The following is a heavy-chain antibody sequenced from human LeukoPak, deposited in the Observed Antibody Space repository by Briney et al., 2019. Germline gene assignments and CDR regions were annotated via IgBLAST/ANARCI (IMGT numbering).Heavy chain of an antibody. CDR2: ISTSGGSS. Sequence: PGGSLSLSCAASGFTFSSYAMSWVRQAPGKGLEWVSGISTSGGSSSYADPVKGRFTISRDNPRNTLYMQMNSLRAEDTALYYCAIMHPYYDGSGYWVQWGQGTLVTVSS. V-gene: IGHV3-23*01. CDR3: AIMHPYYDGSGYWVQ. CDR1: GFTFSSYA. D-gene: IGHD3-22*01. J-gene: IGHJ4*02.